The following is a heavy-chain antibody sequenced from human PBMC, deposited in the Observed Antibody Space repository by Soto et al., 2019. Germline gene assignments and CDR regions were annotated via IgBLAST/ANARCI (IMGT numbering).Heavy chain of an antibody. CDR1: AGTFSSYS. D-gene: IGHD1-26*01. CDR2: IITIFGTA. J-gene: IGHJ4*02. CDR3: ARDGGMHSGGIDY. V-gene: IGHV1-69*01. Sequence: QVPLVQSGAEVKKPGSSVTVSCKAAAGTFSSYSINWVRKAPGQGLEWMGEIITIFGTANYAQKFQGIVTITAEDSTSTAYMELSSLRAYDTAGDYFARDGGMHSGGIDYWGQGTLVTVSS.